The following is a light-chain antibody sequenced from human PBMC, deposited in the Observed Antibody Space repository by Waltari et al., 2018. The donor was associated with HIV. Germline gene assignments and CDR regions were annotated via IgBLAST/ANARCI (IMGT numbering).Light chain of an antibody. CDR2: EGI. Sequence: QSALTQPASVSGSPGQSTTIPGTGSRSDVGSYNLVSWYHQHPGKAPKLMIYEGINRPSGVSNRFSGSKSGNTASLTISGLQAEDEADYYCCSYAGSSNWVFGGGTKLTVL. CDR1: RSDVGSYNL. CDR3: CSYAGSSNWV. J-gene: IGLJ3*02. V-gene: IGLV2-23*01.